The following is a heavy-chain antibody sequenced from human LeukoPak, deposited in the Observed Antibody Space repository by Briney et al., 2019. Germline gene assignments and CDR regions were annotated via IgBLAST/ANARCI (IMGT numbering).Heavy chain of an antibody. V-gene: IGHV1-3*01. J-gene: IGHJ4*02. CDR1: GGTFSSYA. CDR2: INAGNGNT. CDR3: ARVYPISSEIDY. D-gene: IGHD6-19*01. Sequence: EASVKVSCKASGGTFSSYAISWVRQAPGQRLEWMGWINAGNGNTKYSQKFQGRVTITRDTSASTAYMELSSLRSEDTAVYYCARVYPISSEIDYWGQGTLVTVSS.